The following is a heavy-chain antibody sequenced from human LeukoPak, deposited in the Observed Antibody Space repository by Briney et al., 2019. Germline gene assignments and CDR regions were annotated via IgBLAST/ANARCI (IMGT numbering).Heavy chain of an antibody. CDR3: ARDLGYCSSTSCYDNWFDP. CDR1: GYTFTSYY. Sequence: ASVKVSCKASGYTFTSYYMHWVRQAPGQGLEWMGIINPSGGSTSYAQKFQGRVTMTRDMSTSTVYMELSSLRSEDTAVYYCARDLGYCSSTSCYDNWFDPWGQGTLVIVSS. V-gene: IGHV1-46*01. D-gene: IGHD2-2*01. J-gene: IGHJ5*02. CDR2: INPSGGST.